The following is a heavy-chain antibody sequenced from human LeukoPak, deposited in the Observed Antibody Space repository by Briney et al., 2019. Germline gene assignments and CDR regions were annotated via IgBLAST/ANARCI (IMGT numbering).Heavy chain of an antibody. CDR1: GGTFSSYA. D-gene: IGHD1-26*01. CDR3: ARDPSGSSPFDY. J-gene: IGHJ4*02. CDR2: IIPVFGTA. V-gene: IGHV1-69*01. Sequence: ASVKVSCKASGGTFSSYAISWVRQAPGQGLEWMGGIIPVFGTANYAQKFQGRVTITADESTSTAYMELSSLRSEDTAMYYCARDPSGSSPFDYWGQGTLVTVSS.